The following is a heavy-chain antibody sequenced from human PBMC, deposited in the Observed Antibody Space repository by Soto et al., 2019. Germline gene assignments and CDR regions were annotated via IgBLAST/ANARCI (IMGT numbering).Heavy chain of an antibody. D-gene: IGHD6-19*01. CDR3: ARVRIAVAGFDY. Sequence: ASVKVSCKASGYTFTSYAMHWVRQAPGQRPEWMGWINAGNGNTKYSQKFRDRVTISKDTSANTAYMELSSLRSEDTAVYFCARVRIAVAGFDYWGQGTQVTVSS. J-gene: IGHJ4*02. CDR2: INAGNGNT. CDR1: GYTFTSYA. V-gene: IGHV1-3*01.